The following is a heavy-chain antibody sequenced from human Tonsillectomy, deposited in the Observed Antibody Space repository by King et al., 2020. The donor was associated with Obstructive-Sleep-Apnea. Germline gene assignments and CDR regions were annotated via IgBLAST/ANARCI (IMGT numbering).Heavy chain of an antibody. D-gene: IGHD5-24*01. Sequence: VQLVESGAEVKKPGESLKISCKGSGYSFTSYWIGWVRQMPGKGLEWMGIIYPGDSDTRYSPSFQGQVTISADKSISTAYLQWSSLKASDTAMYYCALAVRDGYIEYYFDYWGQGTLVTVSS. CDR2: IYPGDSDT. CDR3: ALAVRDGYIEYYFDY. J-gene: IGHJ4*02. CDR1: GYSFTSYW. V-gene: IGHV5-51*01.